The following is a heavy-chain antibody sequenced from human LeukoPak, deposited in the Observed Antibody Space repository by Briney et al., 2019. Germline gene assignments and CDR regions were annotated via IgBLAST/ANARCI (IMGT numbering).Heavy chain of an antibody. D-gene: IGHD5-24*01. Sequence: ASVKVSCKASGYTFNNYDINWVRQAPGKGLEWMGWINPNSGNTGYAQKFQGRFTLTRETFISTAYMELSSLRSDDTAVYYCVRAMAPLDTFNYQYAMDVWGQGTMVTVSS. V-gene: IGHV1-8*01. J-gene: IGHJ6*02. CDR1: GYTFNNYD. CDR3: VRAMAPLDTFNYQYAMDV. CDR2: INPNSGNT.